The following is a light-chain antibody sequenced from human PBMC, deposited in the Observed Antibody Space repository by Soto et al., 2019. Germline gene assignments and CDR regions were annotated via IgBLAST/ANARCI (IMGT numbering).Light chain of an antibody. CDR3: SSHGGSNNPYV. CDR2: EVT. CDR1: SSDIGGYNF. Sequence: QSVLTQPPSASGSPGQSVAISCTGTSSDIGGYNFVSWYQQHPGKAPKLMMYEVTNRPLGVPERFSGSESGNTATLIVSGLQAADAADYDYSSHGGSNNPYVFGTGTKLTVL. J-gene: IGLJ1*01. V-gene: IGLV2-8*01.